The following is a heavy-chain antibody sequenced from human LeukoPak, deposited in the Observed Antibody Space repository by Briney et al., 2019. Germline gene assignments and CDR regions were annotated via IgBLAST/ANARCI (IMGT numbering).Heavy chain of an antibody. Sequence: GGSRRLPWEASGFTFGNKARSWVGQVQGRGWEWASAISGSGGSTYYADSVKGRFTISRDNSKNTLYLQMNSLRAEDTAVYYCAREAAMVSDAFDIWGQGTMVTVSS. CDR1: GFTFGNKA. CDR2: ISGSGGST. J-gene: IGHJ3*02. V-gene: IGHV3-23*01. CDR3: AREAAMVSDAFDI. D-gene: IGHD5-18*01.